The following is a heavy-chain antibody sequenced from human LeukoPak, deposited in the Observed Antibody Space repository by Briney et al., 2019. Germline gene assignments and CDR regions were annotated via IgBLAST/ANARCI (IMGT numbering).Heavy chain of an antibody. Sequence: SETLSLTCTVSRDSISSYYWSWIRQPPGKGLEWIGYIYYSGSTNYNPSLKSRVTISVDTSKNQFSLKLSSVTAADTAVYYCARVLVDYGDYVGFVSPYGMDVWGQGTTVTVSS. CDR1: RDSISSYY. V-gene: IGHV4-59*01. J-gene: IGHJ6*02. D-gene: IGHD4-17*01. CDR2: IYYSGST. CDR3: ARVLVDYGDYVGFVSPYGMDV.